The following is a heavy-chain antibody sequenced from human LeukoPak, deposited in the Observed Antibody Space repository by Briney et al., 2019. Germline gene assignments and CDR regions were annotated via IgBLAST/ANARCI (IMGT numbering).Heavy chain of an antibody. CDR2: LSAYNGNT. CDR3: ARAVVPAAMGRLRGYNWFDP. CDR1: GYTFTSYG. Sequence: ASVKVSCKASGYTFTSYGISWVRQAPGQGLEWMGWLSAYNGNTNYAQKFQGRVTMTRDTSISTAYMELSRLRSDDTAVYYCARAVVPAAMGRLRGYNWFDPWGQGTLVTVSS. V-gene: IGHV1-18*01. D-gene: IGHD2-2*01. J-gene: IGHJ5*02.